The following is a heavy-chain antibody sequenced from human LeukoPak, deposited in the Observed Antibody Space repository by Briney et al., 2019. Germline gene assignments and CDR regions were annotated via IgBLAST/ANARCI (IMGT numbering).Heavy chain of an antibody. CDR3: ARDLIVGATIYYYYGMDV. J-gene: IGHJ6*02. D-gene: IGHD1-26*01. CDR2: ISSSGSTI. Sequence: GGSLRLSCAASGFTFSSYEMNWVRQAPGKGLEWVSYISSSGSTIYYADSVKGRFTISRDNAKNSLYLQMNGLRAEDTAVYYCARDLIVGATIYYYYGMDVWGQGTTVTVSS. CDR1: GFTFSSYE. V-gene: IGHV3-48*03.